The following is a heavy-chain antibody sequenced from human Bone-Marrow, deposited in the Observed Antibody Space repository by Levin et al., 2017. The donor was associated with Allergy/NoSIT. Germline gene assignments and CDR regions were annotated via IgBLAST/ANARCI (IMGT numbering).Heavy chain of an antibody. CDR2: IRTGGGST. CDR3: TGRAPDGMDV. Sequence: ETLSLTCAASGFSVSNTLMTWLRQAPGKGLEWVSVIRTGGGSTDYADSVKGRFTISRDSSENTLYLQMNSLRAEDTAVYYCTGRAPDGMDVWGQGITVTVSS. V-gene: IGHV3-53*01. CDR1: GFSVSNTL. J-gene: IGHJ6*02. D-gene: IGHD1-26*01.